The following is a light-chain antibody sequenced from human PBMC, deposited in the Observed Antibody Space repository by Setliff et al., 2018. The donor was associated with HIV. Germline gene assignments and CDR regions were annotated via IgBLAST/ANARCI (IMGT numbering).Light chain of an antibody. J-gene: IGLJ1*01. Sequence: QSVLTQPPSVAGSHGQSVTIYGTGTSSDVGSYNRVSWYQQPTGTAPKLMIYEVSNRSSGVPDRFSGSKSGNKASLTISGLQAEDEADYYCSSYTSISTFEGVIGTGPKVTVL. CDR3: SSYTSISTFEGV. CDR1: SSDVGSYNR. CDR2: EVS. V-gene: IGLV2-18*02.